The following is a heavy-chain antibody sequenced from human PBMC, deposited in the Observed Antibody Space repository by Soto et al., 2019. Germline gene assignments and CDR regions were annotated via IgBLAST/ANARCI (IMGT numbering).Heavy chain of an antibody. CDR2: IHPGDSDT. V-gene: IGHV5-51*01. D-gene: IGHD6-6*01. CDR1: GFSFSKYT. CDR3: ARIQLGYDAFDI. J-gene: IGHJ3*02. Sequence: GESLKISCEGSGFSFSKYTVGWVRQIPGKGLEWMGIIHPGDSDTRYSPSFQGQVTISADKSISTAYLQWSSLKASDTAMYYCARIQLGYDAFDIWGQGTMVTVSS.